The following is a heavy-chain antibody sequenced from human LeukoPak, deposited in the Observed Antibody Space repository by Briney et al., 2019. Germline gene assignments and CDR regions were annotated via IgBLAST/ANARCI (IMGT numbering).Heavy chain of an antibody. CDR2: ISSSSSTI. Sequence: GGSLRLSCAASGFTFSSYSMNWVRQAPGKGLEWVSYISSSSSTIYYADSVKGRFTISRDNAKNSLYLQMNSLRAEDAAAYYCVRARGAGPGAHFDYWGQGTLVTVSS. CDR1: GFTFSSYS. CDR3: VRARGAGPGAHFDY. D-gene: IGHD3-10*01. J-gene: IGHJ4*02. V-gene: IGHV3-48*04.